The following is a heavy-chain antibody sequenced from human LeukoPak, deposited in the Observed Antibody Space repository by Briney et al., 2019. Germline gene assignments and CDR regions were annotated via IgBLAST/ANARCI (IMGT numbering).Heavy chain of an antibody. Sequence: ASVKVSCKVSGYESTGYTFPKYGINWIRQAPGQGLEWMGWISVRDGDTNYAQNIQDRVTMTTDTPTRTFYMEARSLRSDDTAVYYCARLKFGVNSSDKWGQGTLVTVSS. V-gene: IGHV1-18*01. J-gene: IGHJ4*02. CDR3: ARLKFGVNSSDK. D-gene: IGHD4-23*01. CDR1: GYESTGYTFPKYG. CDR2: ISVRDGDT.